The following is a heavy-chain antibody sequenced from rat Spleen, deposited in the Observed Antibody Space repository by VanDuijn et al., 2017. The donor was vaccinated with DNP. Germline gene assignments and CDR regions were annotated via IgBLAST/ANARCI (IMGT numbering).Heavy chain of an antibody. J-gene: IGHJ2*01. CDR2: IIYGGSRT. CDR3: ASYYNNYFDY. V-gene: IGHV5S10*01. D-gene: IGHD1-10*01. Sequence: EVQLVESGGGLVQPGRSLKLSCAASGFTFSDYNMAWVRQAPKKGLEWVATIIYGGSRTQYRDSVKGRFTISRDNAKTTLYLQMDSLRSEDTATYYCASYYNNYFDYGGQGVMVTVSS. CDR1: GFTFSDYN.